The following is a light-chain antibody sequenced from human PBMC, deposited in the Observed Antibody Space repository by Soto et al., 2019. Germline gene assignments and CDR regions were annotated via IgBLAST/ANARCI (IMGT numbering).Light chain of an antibody. CDR2: GAA. Sequence: EIVMTQSPATLSVSPGERATLSCRASQSVFSSLAWYQQKPGQAPRLLIYGAATRATGIPARFSGSGSGTEFTLSIGSLQSEDFAVYYCQQYNDWPPTFGQGTKVDIK. CDR3: QQYNDWPPT. V-gene: IGKV3-15*01. J-gene: IGKJ1*01. CDR1: QSVFSS.